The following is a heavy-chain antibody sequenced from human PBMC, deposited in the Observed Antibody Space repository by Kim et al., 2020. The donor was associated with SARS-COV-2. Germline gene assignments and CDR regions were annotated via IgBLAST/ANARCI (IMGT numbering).Heavy chain of an antibody. Sequence: GGSLRLSCAASGFTVSSNYMSWVRQAPGKGLEWVSVIYSGGSTYYADSVKGRFTISRDNSKNTLYLQMNSLRAEDTAVYYCARGVSEPYCGGDCYSLRFDYWGQGTLVTVSS. V-gene: IGHV3-53*01. J-gene: IGHJ4*02. CDR2: IYSGGST. CDR1: GFTVSSNY. D-gene: IGHD2-21*02. CDR3: ARGVSEPYCGGDCYSLRFDY.